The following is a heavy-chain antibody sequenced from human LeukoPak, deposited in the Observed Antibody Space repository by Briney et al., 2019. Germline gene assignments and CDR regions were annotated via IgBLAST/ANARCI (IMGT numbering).Heavy chain of an antibody. CDR1: GFTVSSNY. D-gene: IGHD3-10*01. CDR2: IYSGGST. Sequence: PGGSLRLSCAAPGFTVSSNYMSWVRQAPGKGLEWVSVIYSGGSTYYADSVKGRFTISRDNSKNTLYLQMNSLRAEDTAVYYCARSPLREYYFDYWGQGTLVTVSS. CDR3: ARSPLREYYFDY. J-gene: IGHJ4*02. V-gene: IGHV3-66*01.